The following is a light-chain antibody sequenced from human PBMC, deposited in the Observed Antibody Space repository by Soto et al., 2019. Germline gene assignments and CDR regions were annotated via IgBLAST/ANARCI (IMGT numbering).Light chain of an antibody. J-gene: IGKJ5*01. V-gene: IGKV1-5*03. CDR1: QTISSW. CDR3: QRTYNAPT. Sequence: DIQMTQSPSTLSGSVGDRVTITCRASQTISSWLAWYQQKPGKAPKLLIYKASTLKSGVPSRFSGSGSGTEFTLTISSLQPDDFATYYCQRTYNAPTFGQGTRLEIK. CDR2: KAS.